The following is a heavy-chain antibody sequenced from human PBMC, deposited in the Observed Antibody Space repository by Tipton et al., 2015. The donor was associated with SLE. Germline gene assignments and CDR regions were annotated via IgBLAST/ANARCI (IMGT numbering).Heavy chain of an antibody. CDR2: VYYTGRT. CDR3: ARFMATAGQFFDY. Sequence: TLSLTCTVSGGSLSSGGYYWNWIRHHPEKGLEWIGYVYYTGRTNYNPSLESRVSISVDTSKNQFSLRLNSVTATDTAVYFCARFMATAGQFFDYWGQGTLVTVSS. V-gene: IGHV4-61*08. D-gene: IGHD6-25*01. J-gene: IGHJ4*01. CDR1: GGSLSSGGYY.